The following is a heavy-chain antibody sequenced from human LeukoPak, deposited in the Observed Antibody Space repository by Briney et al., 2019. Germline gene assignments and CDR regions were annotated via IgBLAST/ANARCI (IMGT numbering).Heavy chain of an antibody. CDR2: FNPENGNT. J-gene: IGHJ4*02. CDR1: GGTFSSYA. V-gene: IGHV1-18*01. D-gene: IGHD4-17*01. CDR3: ARVLSDYGDYLYYFDY. Sequence: ASVKVSCKASGGTFSSYAISWVRQAPGQGLEWMGWFNPENGNTSYAQKVQGRVTMTADTSTSTSYMELRSLRSDDTAVYYCARVLSDYGDYLYYFDYWGQGTLVTVSS.